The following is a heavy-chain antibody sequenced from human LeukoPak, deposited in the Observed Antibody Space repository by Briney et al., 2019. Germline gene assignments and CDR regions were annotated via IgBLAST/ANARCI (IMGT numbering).Heavy chain of an antibody. J-gene: IGHJ5*02. CDR2: IYYSGST. Sequence: SETLSLTCTVSGGSISSCSYYWGRIRQPPGKGLEWIGRIYYSGSTYYNPSLKNRRTISVDTSKNQFCLKLSSVTDADTAVYYCARCERPELWFDPWGQGDLVTVSS. D-gene: IGHD1-7*01. V-gene: IGHV4-39*01. CDR1: GGSISSCSYY. CDR3: ARCERPELWFDP.